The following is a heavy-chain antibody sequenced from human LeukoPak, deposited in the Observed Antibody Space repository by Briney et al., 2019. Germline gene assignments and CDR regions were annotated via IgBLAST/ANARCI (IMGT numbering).Heavy chain of an antibody. J-gene: IGHJ4*02. V-gene: IGHV1-69*05. Sequence: GSSVKVSCKASGRTFNSYAISWVRQAPGQGLEWMGGIIPIFGKANYAQKFQGRVTITTDESTSTAYMELSSLRSEDTAVYYCAREVGGAYYYDSSGYYYFDYWGQGTLVTVSS. CDR2: IIPIFGKA. CDR1: GRTFNSYA. D-gene: IGHD3-22*01. CDR3: AREVGGAYYYDSSGYYYFDY.